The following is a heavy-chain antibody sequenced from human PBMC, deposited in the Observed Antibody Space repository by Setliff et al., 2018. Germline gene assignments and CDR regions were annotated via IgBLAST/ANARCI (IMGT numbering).Heavy chain of an antibody. V-gene: IGHV1-69*06. Sequence: ASVKVSCKASGGTFSSYALSWVRQAPGQGLEWMGRIIPIFGTANYAQKFQGRVTITADKSTSTAYMELSSLRSEDTAVYYCARELPRTIFGVVIDYWGQGTLVTVSS. D-gene: IGHD3-3*01. CDR1: GGTFSSYA. J-gene: IGHJ4*02. CDR2: IIPIFGTA. CDR3: ARELPRTIFGVVIDY.